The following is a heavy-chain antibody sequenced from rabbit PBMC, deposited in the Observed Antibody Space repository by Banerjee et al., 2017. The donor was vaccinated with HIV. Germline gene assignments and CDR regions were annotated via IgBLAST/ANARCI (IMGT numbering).Heavy chain of an antibody. CDR1: GFSFSNKYV. CDR3: ATGVYIGPVIDGLNL. CDR2: INTSSGNT. Sequence: QDQLEESVGDLVKPEGSLTLTCTASGFSFSNKYVMCWVRQAPGKGLEWIACINTSSGNTVYASWAKGRFTISKTSSTTVTLQLTSLTAADTATYFCATGVYIGPVIDGLNLWGPGTLVTVS. V-gene: IGHV1S45*01. J-gene: IGHJ4*01. D-gene: IGHD8-1*01.